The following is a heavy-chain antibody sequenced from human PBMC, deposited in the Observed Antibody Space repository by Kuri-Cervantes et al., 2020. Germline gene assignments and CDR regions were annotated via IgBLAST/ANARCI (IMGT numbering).Heavy chain of an antibody. CDR1: GYTFTYRY. Sequence: ASVKVSCKASGYTFTYRYLHWVRQAPGQALEWMGIINPSGGSTSYAQKFQGRVTMTRDTSTSTVYMELSSLRSEDTAVYYCARGGYYDSSGYFVNPRPSDFDYWGQGTLVTVSS. J-gene: IGHJ4*02. CDR3: ARGGYYDSSGYFVNPRPSDFDY. D-gene: IGHD3-22*01. CDR2: INPSGGST. V-gene: IGHV1-46*01.